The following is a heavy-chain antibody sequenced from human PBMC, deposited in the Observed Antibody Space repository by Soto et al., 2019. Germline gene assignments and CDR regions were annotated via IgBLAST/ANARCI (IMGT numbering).Heavy chain of an antibody. D-gene: IGHD3-10*01. CDR1: GFTFNNYA. J-gene: IGHJ4*02. CDR2: ISGGGDTT. V-gene: IGHV3-23*01. Sequence: EVQLLESGGGLVQPGGSLRLSCAASGFTFNNYAMTWVRQAPGKGLEWVSAISGGGDTTSYADSVKGRFTFSIDGSKNTLDLQMSSLRAEDTALYYCAKGRGGSGSLTPRVDFWGQGTLVTVSS. CDR3: AKGRGGSGSLTPRVDF.